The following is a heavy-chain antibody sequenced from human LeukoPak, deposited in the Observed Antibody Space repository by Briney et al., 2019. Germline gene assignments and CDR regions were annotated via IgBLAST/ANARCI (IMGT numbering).Heavy chain of an antibody. V-gene: IGHV3-66*01. J-gene: IGHJ4*01. Sequence: QAGGSLRLSCAVSGFRVTNDYMNWVRQAPGKGLEWVSIIYAGGSTYYADSVKGRITISRDSSNNTLFLQMSNLRADDSGPYYCATDIRSSPLGFWGHGTLVTVSS. CDR1: GFRVTNDY. CDR3: ATDIRSSPLGF. D-gene: IGHD3-9*01. CDR2: IYAGGST.